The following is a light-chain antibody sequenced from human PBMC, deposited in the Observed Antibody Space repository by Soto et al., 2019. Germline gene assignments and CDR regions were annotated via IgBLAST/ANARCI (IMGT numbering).Light chain of an antibody. CDR1: SSDVGGYNY. V-gene: IGLV2-14*01. J-gene: IGLJ2*01. CDR3: ISYTSSSTLVV. CDR2: DVS. Sequence: QSVLTQPASVSGSPGQSITISCTGTSSDVGGYNYVSWYQQHPGKAPKLMIYDVSNRPSGVSNRFSGSKSGNTASLTISGLQAEDEADYYCISYTSSSTLVVFGVGTKDTVL.